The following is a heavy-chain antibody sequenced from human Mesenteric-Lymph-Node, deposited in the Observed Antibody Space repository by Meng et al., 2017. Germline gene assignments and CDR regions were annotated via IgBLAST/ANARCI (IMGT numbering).Heavy chain of an antibody. V-gene: IGHV3-49*03. CDR1: GFTFGDYA. CDR3: TREVDSSGYCYAELFDY. J-gene: IGHJ4*02. CDR2: IRSKAYGGTT. Sequence: GGSLRLSCTASGFTFGDYAMSWFRQAPGKGLEWVGFIRSKAYGGTTEYAASVKGRFTISRDDSKSIAYLQMNSLKTEDTAVYYCTREVDSSGYCYAELFDYWGQGTLVTVSS. D-gene: IGHD3-22*01.